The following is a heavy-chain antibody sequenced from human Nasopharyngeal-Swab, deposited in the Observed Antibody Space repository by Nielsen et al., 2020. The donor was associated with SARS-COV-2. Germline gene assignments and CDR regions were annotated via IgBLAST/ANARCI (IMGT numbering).Heavy chain of an antibody. CDR3: AKDRGCSGGSCYVHWYFDL. D-gene: IGHD2-15*01. CDR2: IGGNGGHT. CDR1: GFTFSGYA. V-gene: IGHV3-23*01. Sequence: GESLKISCSASGFTFSGYAMSWFRHAPGKGLEWVSGIGGNGGHTYYADSVKGQFTISRDNSKNTLYLQMNSLRAEDTAVYYCAKDRGCSGGSCYVHWYFDLWGRGTLVTVSS. J-gene: IGHJ2*01.